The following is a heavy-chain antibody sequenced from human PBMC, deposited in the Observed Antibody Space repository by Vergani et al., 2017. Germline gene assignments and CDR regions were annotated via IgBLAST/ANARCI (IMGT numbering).Heavy chain of an antibody. V-gene: IGHV1-69*04. D-gene: IGHD4-17*01. Sequence: QVQLVQSGAEVKKPGSSVKVSCKASGGTFSSYAISWVRQAPGQGLEWMGRIIPILGLANYAQKFQGRVTITADKSTSTAYMELSSLRSEDTAVYYCARGGTTVTPHFDYWGQGTLVTVSS. J-gene: IGHJ4*02. CDR3: ARGGTTVTPHFDY. CDR2: IIPILGLA. CDR1: GGTFSSYA.